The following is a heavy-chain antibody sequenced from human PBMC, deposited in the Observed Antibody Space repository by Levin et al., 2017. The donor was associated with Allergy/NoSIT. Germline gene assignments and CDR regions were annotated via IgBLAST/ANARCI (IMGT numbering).Heavy chain of an antibody. CDR2: IYSGGST. J-gene: IGHJ4*02. CDR3: ARDGFSSGWYAVEN. V-gene: IGHV3-53*01. D-gene: IGHD6-19*01. Sequence: PGGSLRLSCAASGFTISSNYMSWVRQAPGKGLEWVSVIYSGGSTYYADSAKGRFTISRDNSKNTLYLQMNSLRAEDTAVYYCARDGFSSGWYAVENWGQGTLVTVSS. CDR1: GFTISSNY.